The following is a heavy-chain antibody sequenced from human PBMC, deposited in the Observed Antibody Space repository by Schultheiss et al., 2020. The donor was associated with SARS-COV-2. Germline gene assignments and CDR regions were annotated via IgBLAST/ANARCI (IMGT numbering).Heavy chain of an antibody. Sequence: GESLKISCVASGFSVSGSYMSWVRQAPGKGLEYVSVIFPTGTTYYADSVKGRFTISRDNAKNSLDLQMSSLRAEDTAVYYCARGGGSYYRGDYWGQGTLVTVSS. CDR2: IFPTGTT. CDR1: GFSVSGSY. V-gene: IGHV3-66*01. CDR3: ARGGGSYYRGDY. J-gene: IGHJ4*02. D-gene: IGHD1-26*01.